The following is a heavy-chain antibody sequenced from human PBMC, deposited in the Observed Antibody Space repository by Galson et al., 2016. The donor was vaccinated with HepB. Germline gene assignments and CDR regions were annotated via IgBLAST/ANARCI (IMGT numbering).Heavy chain of an antibody. CDR3: VKDDKWSVDD. D-gene: IGHD1-26*01. CDR1: GFIFSNYA. CDR2: LLGGGDTT. V-gene: IGHV3-23*01. J-gene: IGHJ4*02. Sequence: SLRLSCAASGFIFSNYAMSWVRQAPGKGLEWVSGLLGGGDTTYYAESVKGRFTISRDNSKNTLYLQMNNLRSVDTAVYYCVKDDKWSVDDWGQGTLVTVSS.